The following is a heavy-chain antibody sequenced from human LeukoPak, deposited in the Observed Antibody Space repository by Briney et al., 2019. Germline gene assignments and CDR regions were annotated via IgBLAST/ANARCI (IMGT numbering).Heavy chain of an antibody. CDR3: ARAFHDAAAEARYNWFDP. V-gene: IGHV1-3*03. D-gene: IGHD2-2*01. CDR1: GYTFTSYG. J-gene: IGHJ5*02. CDR2: INAGNGNT. Sequence: GAPVKVSCKASGYTFTSYGISWVRQAPGQGLGWMGWINAGNGNTKYSQEFQGRVTITRDTSASTAYMELSSLRSEDMAVYYCARAFHDAAAEARYNWFDPWGQGTLVTVSS.